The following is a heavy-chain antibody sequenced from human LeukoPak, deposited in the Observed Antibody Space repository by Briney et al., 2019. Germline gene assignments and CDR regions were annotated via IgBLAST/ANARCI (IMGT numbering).Heavy chain of an antibody. D-gene: IGHD3-10*01. CDR3: AKGGDYYGSGSLLAGIDY. CDR2: ISGSGGST. J-gene: IGHJ4*02. Sequence: GRSLRLSCAASGFTFISYAMSWVRQAPGKGLEWVSGISGSGGSTYYADSVKGRFTISRDNSKNTLYLQMNSLRAEDTAVYYCAKGGDYYGSGSLLAGIDYWGQGTLVTVSS. CDR1: GFTFISYA. V-gene: IGHV3-23*01.